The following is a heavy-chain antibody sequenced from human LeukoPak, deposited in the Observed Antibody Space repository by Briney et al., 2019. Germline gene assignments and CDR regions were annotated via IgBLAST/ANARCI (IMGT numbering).Heavy chain of an antibody. D-gene: IGHD5-12*01. J-gene: IGHJ4*02. V-gene: IGHV4-34*01. Sequence: SETLSLTCAVYGGSFSGYYWSWIRQPPGKGLEWIGEINHRGSTNYNPSLKSRVTISVDTSKNQFSLRLNSVTAADTAVYYCARGTVATGADYWGQGTLVTVSS. CDR3: ARGTVATGADY. CDR1: GGSFSGYY. CDR2: INHRGST.